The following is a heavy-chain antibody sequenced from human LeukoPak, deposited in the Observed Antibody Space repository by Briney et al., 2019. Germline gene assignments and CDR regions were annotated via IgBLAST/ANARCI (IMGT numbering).Heavy chain of an antibody. CDR1: DGSSSRYY. V-gene: IGHV4-59*01. CDR2: IYDTGNT. D-gene: IGHD3-10*01. Sequence: PSETLSLTCSVSDGSSSRYYWNWIRQPPGGGLEWIGYIYDTGNTNYSPSLKSRVTISVDTSKNQFSLRLNSVTAADTAIYYCARGTSGSPVDYWGQGTLVTVSS. J-gene: IGHJ4*02. CDR3: ARGTSGSPVDY.